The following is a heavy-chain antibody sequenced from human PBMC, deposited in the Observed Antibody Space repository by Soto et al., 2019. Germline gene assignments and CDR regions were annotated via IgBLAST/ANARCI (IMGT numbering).Heavy chain of an antibody. V-gene: IGHV5-51*01. CDR2: VYPGNSDT. D-gene: IGHD6-13*01. Sequence: EVQLVQSGAEVKKPGESLKISCKGSGYSFTTYWIGWVRQMPGKGLEGMVIVYPGNSDTRYSPALQAQVTISADKSINTTYPQWSSLKASDTAIYYCARQAAAGKYYYAMDVGGQGTTVTVSS. CDR3: ARQAAAGKYYYAMDV. CDR1: GYSFTTYW. J-gene: IGHJ6*02.